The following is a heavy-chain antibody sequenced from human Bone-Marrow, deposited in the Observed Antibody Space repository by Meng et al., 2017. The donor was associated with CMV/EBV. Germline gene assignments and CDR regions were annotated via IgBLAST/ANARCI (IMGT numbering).Heavy chain of an antibody. CDR1: GGTFSSYA. CDR3: AKDHYYDSRPYYYYYGMDV. Sequence: SCKASGGTFSSYAISWVRQAPGKGLEWVSAISGSGGSTYYADSVKGRFTISRDNSKNTLYLQMNSLRAEDTAVYYCAKDHYYDSRPYYYYYGMDVWGQGTTVTVSS. V-gene: IGHV3-23*01. D-gene: IGHD3-22*01. J-gene: IGHJ6*02. CDR2: ISGSGGST.